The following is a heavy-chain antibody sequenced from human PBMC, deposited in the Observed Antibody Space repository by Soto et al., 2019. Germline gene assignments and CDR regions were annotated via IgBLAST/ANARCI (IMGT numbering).Heavy chain of an antibody. CDR3: TTDPYDSSDDYFDY. CDR2: IKSKTDGGTT. V-gene: IGHV3-15*01. J-gene: IGHJ4*02. Sequence: EVQLVESGGGLVKPGGSLRLSCAASGFTFSNAWMSWVRQAPGKGLEWVGRIKSKTDGGTTDYAAPVKGRFTISRDDSKNTLYLQMNSLKTEDTAVYYCTTDPYDSSDDYFDYWGQGTLVTVSS. D-gene: IGHD3-22*01. CDR1: GFTFSNAW.